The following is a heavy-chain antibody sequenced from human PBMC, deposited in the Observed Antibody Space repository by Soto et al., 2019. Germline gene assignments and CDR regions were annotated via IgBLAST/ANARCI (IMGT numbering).Heavy chain of an antibody. V-gene: IGHV3-33*01. Sequence: GGSLRLSCAASGFTFSNCGMHWVRQAPGKGLEWVAFIWHDGNNKYYADSVRGRFIISRDNSMNRLYLQMNSPRAEDTAVYYCASDLVGASDSYGLDVWGQGTPVTVSS. CDR2: IWHDGNNK. CDR1: GFTFSNCG. D-gene: IGHD1-26*01. J-gene: IGHJ6*02. CDR3: ASDLVGASDSYGLDV.